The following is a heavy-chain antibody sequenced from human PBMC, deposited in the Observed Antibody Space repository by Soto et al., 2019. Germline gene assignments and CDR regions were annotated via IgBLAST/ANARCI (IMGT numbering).Heavy chain of an antibody. CDR2: IDGSGSGT. Sequence: EVQLLDSGGGLVQPGGSLRLSCAASGFSFSSGDAMSWVRQAPGKGLEWVSTIDGSGSGTFYADSVKGRFTISRDNSKNTLCPQMNSLGADATAIPFGVKARYISNRGYFDYWGQGTLVTVSS. CDR3: VKARYISNRGYFDY. V-gene: IGHV3-23*05. J-gene: IGHJ4*02. D-gene: IGHD1-26*01. CDR1: GFSFSSGDA.